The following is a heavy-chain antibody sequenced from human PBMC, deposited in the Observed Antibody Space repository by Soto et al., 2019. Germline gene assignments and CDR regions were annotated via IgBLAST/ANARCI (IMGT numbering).Heavy chain of an antibody. V-gene: IGHV1-24*01. J-gene: IGHJ5*02. CDR1: GYTLTELS. CDR3: ATIVVVPAARTDWFDP. Sequence: GASVKVSCKVSGYTLTELSMHWVRQAPGKGLEWMGGFDPEDSETIYAQKFQGRVTMTEDTSTDTAYMELSSLRSEDTAVYYCATIVVVPAARTDWFDPWGQGTLVTVSS. D-gene: IGHD2-2*01. CDR2: FDPEDSET.